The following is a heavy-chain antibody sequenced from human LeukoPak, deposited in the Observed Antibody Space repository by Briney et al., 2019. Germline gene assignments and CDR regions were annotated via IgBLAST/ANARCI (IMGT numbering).Heavy chain of an antibody. V-gene: IGHV4-34*01. CDR3: AREAYDFWSGSRVENWFDP. D-gene: IGHD3-3*01. CDR2: INHSGST. Sequence: PGGSLRLSCAASGFTFSSYSMNWVRQPPGKGLEWIGEINHSGSTNYNPSLKSRVTISVDTSKNQFSLKLSSVTAADTAVYYCAREAYDFWSGSRVENWFDPWGQGTLVTVSS. CDR1: GFTFSSYS. J-gene: IGHJ5*02.